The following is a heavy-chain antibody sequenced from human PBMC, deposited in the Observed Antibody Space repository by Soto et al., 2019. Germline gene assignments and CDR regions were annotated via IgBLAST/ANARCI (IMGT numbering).Heavy chain of an antibody. CDR3: ARNVWHSGCSGAPCSILDY. J-gene: IGHJ4*02. D-gene: IGHD2-8*02. V-gene: IGHV3-33*08. CDR2: IRSDGSVK. CDR1: GFTFSHNG. Sequence: QVQLVESGGGVVQPGTSLRLSCAASGFTFSHNGMHWVRQTPGKGLEWLTYIRSDGSVKYYLDSLKGRITVSRDNSKNTLYLQMSSLRGEDTALYYCARNVWHSGCSGAPCSILDYWGQGTLVTVSS.